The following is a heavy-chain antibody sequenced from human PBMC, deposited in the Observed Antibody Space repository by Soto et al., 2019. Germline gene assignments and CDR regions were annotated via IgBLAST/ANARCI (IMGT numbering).Heavy chain of an antibody. CDR2: INHSGST. J-gene: IGHJ6*03. D-gene: IGHD3-10*01. CDR1: GGSFSGYY. CDR3: ARELGYYYGSGSYYNVGYMDV. Sequence: SETLSLTCAVYGGSFSGYYWSWIRQPPGKGLEWIGEINHSGSTNYNPSLKSRVTISVDTSKNQFSLKLSSVTAADAAVYYCARELGYYYGSGSYYNVGYMDVWGKGTTVTVSS. V-gene: IGHV4-34*01.